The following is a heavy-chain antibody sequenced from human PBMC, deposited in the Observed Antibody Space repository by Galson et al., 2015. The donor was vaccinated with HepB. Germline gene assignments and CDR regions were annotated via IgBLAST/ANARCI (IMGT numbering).Heavy chain of an antibody. J-gene: IGHJ4*02. D-gene: IGHD2-2*01. CDR3: AREDPTVAVAVLDY. V-gene: IGHV3-33*01. Sequence: SLRLSCAASGFTFSRHGMHWVRQAPGKGLEWVALIWYDGSNQYYGDSVKGRFTISRDNAKNTLYLQMNSLRVEDTVVYYCAREDPTVAVAVLDYWGQGTLVAVSS. CDR1: GFTFSRHG. CDR2: IWYDGSNQ.